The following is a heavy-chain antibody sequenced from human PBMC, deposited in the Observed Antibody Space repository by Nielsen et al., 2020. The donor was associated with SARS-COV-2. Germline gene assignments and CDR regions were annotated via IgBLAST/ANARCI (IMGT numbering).Heavy chain of an antibody. J-gene: IGHJ4*02. D-gene: IGHD1-26*01. Sequence: GESLQISCNASGYIFTRYWIGWVRQMPGKGVEWMGIIYPGDSDTRYSPSFQGQVTISADKSISTAYLQWSSLKASDTAMYYCARAVGELLHWGQGTLVTVSS. V-gene: IGHV5-51*01. CDR2: IYPGDSDT. CDR1: GYIFTRYW. CDR3: ARAVGELLH.